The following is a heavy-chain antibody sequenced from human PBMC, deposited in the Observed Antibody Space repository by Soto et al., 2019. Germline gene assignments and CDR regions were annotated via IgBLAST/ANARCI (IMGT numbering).Heavy chain of an antibody. J-gene: IGHJ6*03. CDR2: MNPNSGNT. CDR3: ARHYYDILTGYYEGHYYYYYYMDV. V-gene: IGHV1-8*01. Sequence: ASVKVSCKASGYTFTSYDINWVRQATGQGLEWMGWMNPNSGNTGYAQKFQGRVTMTRNTSISTAYMELSSLRSEDTAVYYCARHYYDILTGYYEGHYYYYYYMDVWGKGTTVTVSS. CDR1: GYTFTSYD. D-gene: IGHD3-9*01.